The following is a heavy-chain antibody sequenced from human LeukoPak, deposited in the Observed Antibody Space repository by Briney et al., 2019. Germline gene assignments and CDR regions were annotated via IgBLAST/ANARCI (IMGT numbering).Heavy chain of an antibody. CDR1: GFIFSHAW. CDR3: TTDLVNIWWEVLPTTATQGN. V-gene: IGHV3-15*01. Sequence: PGGSLRLSCEGSGFIFSHAWMGWVRQAPGKGLEWVGRITGNADGGTTDYAAPVQGRFVISRDDSEKRLYLQMNSLRIEDTAVYYCTTDLVNIWWEVLPTTATQGNWGQGTLVTVSS. CDR2: ITGNADGGTT. J-gene: IGHJ1*01. D-gene: IGHD2-15*01.